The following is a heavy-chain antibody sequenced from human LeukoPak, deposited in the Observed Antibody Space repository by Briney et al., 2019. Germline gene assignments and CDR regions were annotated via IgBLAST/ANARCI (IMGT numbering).Heavy chain of an antibody. J-gene: IGHJ4*02. CDR2: FDPEDGET. Sequence: ASVKVSCKVSGYTLTELSMHWVRQAPGKGLEWMGGFDPEDGETIYAQKFQGRVTMTEDTSTDTAYMELSSLRSEDTAVYYCATTYYYDSSGYPDYWGREPWSPSPQ. CDR3: ATTYYYDSSGYPDY. V-gene: IGHV1-24*01. CDR1: GYTLTELS. D-gene: IGHD3-22*01.